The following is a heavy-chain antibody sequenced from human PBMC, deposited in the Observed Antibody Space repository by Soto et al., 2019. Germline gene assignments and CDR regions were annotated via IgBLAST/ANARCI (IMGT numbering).Heavy chain of an antibody. V-gene: IGHV3-23*01. D-gene: IGHD6-19*01. CDR1: GFTFSSYA. CDR2: ISGSGGST. J-gene: IGHJ4*02. CDR3: AKDRWSGVAGYYFDY. Sequence: LRLSCAASGFTFSSYAMSWVRQAPGKGLEWVSAISGSGGSTYYADSVKGRFTISRDNSKNTLYLQMNSLRAEDTAVYYCAKDRWSGVAGYYFDYWGQGTLVTVSS.